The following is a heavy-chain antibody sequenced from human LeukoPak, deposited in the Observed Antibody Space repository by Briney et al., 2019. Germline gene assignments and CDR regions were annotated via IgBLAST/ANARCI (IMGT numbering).Heavy chain of an antibody. CDR1: GFTFSSYA. CDR2: ISYDGSNK. Sequence: PGRSLRLSCAASGFTFSSYAMHWVRQAPGKGLEWVAVISYDGSNKYYADSVKGRFTISRGNSKNTLYLQMNSLRAEDTAVYYCASSYSSSWGGGFDYWGQGTLVTVSS. D-gene: IGHD6-13*01. V-gene: IGHV3-30*04. J-gene: IGHJ4*02. CDR3: ASSYSSSWGGGFDY.